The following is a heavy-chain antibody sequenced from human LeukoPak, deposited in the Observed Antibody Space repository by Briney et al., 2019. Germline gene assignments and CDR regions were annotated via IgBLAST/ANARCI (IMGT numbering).Heavy chain of an antibody. Sequence: VASVKVSCKTSGYRFITFGINWVRQAPGQGLEWMGWINPYNGNRYYAKKFQGRFNMTTDTSTSTVYLELQTLTSDDTAIYYCARLQASEFRGFDYWGQGTLITVSS. D-gene: IGHD3-10*01. V-gene: IGHV1-18*01. CDR2: INPYNGNR. J-gene: IGHJ4*02. CDR3: ARLQASEFRGFDY. CDR1: GYRFITFG.